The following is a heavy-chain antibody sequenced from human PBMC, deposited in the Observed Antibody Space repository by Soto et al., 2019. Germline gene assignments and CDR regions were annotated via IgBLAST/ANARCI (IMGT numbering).Heavy chain of an antibody. J-gene: IGHJ5*02. CDR1: GGSISSYY. CDR2: INYSGST. CDR3: ARSSEAAAGRNWLDP. D-gene: IGHD6-13*01. V-gene: IGHV4-59*08. Sequence: SETLSLTCTVSGGSISSYYWSWIRQPPGKGLEWIGYINYSGSTNYNPSLKSRVTISVDTSKNQFSLKLSSVSAADTAVYYCARSSEAAAGRNWLDPWGQGTLVTVSS.